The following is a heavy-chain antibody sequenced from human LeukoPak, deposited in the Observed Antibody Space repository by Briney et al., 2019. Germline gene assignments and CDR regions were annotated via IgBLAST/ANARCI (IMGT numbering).Heavy chain of an antibody. CDR1: GFTFSGSA. J-gene: IGHJ1*01. Sequence: GGSLRLSCAASGFTFSGSAIHWVRQTSGKGLEWVGRITSKANSYATAYAAPVKGRFTISRDDSKNTAYLQMNSLKTDDTAVYYCTTTPVQHWGQGTLVTVYS. V-gene: IGHV3-73*01. CDR3: TTTPVQH. CDR2: ITSKANSYAT.